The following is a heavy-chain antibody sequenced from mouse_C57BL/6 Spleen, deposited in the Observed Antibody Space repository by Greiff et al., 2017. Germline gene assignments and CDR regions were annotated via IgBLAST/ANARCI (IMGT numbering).Heavy chain of an antibody. Sequence: VQLQQPGAELVKPGASVKMSCKASGYTFTSYCITWVKQRPGKSLEWIGDIYPGSGSTNYHEKLQGKATLTVDTSSSASYVQLSRLTSEDAAVYCCARGGTITGDYWGQGTTLTGSS. J-gene: IGHJ2*01. V-gene: IGHV1-55*01. CDR3: ARGGTITGDY. CDR1: GYTFTSYC. CDR2: IYPGSGST. D-gene: IGHD1-1*01.